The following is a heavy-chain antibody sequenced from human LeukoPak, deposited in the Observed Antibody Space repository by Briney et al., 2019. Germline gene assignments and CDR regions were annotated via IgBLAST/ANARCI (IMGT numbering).Heavy chain of an antibody. Sequence: SETLSLTCTVSDDSISYYYWSWIRQPPGKGLEWIGKIYYSGNTNYNPSLKSRVTISVDTSKNQFSLKLSSLTAADTAVYYCARVRGYSYDSSDFDYWGQGTLVTVSS. V-gene: IGHV4-59*01. CDR3: ARVRGYSYDSSDFDY. D-gene: IGHD5-18*01. CDR2: IYYSGNT. J-gene: IGHJ4*02. CDR1: DDSISYYY.